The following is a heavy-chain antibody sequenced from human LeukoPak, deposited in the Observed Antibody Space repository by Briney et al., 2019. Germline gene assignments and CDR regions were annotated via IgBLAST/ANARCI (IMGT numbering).Heavy chain of an antibody. V-gene: IGHV3-7*01. Sequence: GGSLRLSCAASRFTFSSYWMSWVRQAPGRGLEWVANKKQDGSEKYYVDSVKGRFTISRDNAKNSLYLQMNSLRAEDTAVYYCARQATYYDFWSGYSRINDYWGQGTLVTVSS. CDR3: ARQATYYDFWSGYSRINDY. CDR1: RFTFSSYW. CDR2: KKQDGSEK. D-gene: IGHD3-3*01. J-gene: IGHJ4*02.